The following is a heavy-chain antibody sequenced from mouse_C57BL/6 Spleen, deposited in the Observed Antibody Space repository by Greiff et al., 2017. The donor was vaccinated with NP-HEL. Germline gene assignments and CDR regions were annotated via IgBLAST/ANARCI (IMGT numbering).Heavy chain of an antibody. CDR3: ARSGDYDDGTWFAY. D-gene: IGHD2-4*01. J-gene: IGHJ3*01. CDR2: IYPGDGDT. CDR1: GYAFSSYW. Sequence: QVQLQQSGAELVKPGASVKISCKASGYAFSSYWMNWVKQRPGKGLEWIGQIYPGDGDTNYNGKFKGKATLTADKSSSTAYMQLSSLTSEDSAVYFCARSGDYDDGTWFAYWGQGTLVTVSA. V-gene: IGHV1-80*01.